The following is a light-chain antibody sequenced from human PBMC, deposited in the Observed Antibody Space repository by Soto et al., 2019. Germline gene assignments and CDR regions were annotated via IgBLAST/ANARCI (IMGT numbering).Light chain of an antibody. J-gene: IGLJ1*01. CDR3: AAWDDSLNGYV. CDR1: SSDVGSYNL. CDR2: YDV. Sequence: QSALPQPSSVSGSPGQSITISCTGTSSDVGSYNLVSWYQQLPGKAPKLLIYYDVLLPSGVSDRFSGSKSATSASLAISGLQSEDEADYYCAAWDDSLNGYVFGTGTKVTVL. V-gene: IGLV1-36*01.